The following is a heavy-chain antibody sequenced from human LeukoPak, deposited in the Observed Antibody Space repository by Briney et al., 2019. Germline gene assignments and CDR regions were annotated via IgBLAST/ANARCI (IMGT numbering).Heavy chain of an antibody. Sequence: GGSLRLSCAASGFTFSSYGMHWVRQVPGKGLEWVAFIRYDGSNKYYADSVKGRFTISRDNSKNTLYLQMNSLRAEDTAVYYCSGYEKYYYYYYMDVWGKGTTVTVSS. V-gene: IGHV3-30*02. D-gene: IGHD5-12*01. CDR3: SGYEKYYYYYYMDV. CDR2: IRYDGSNK. CDR1: GFTFSSYG. J-gene: IGHJ6*03.